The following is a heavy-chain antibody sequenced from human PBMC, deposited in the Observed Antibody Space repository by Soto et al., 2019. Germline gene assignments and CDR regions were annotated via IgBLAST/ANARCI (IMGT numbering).Heavy chain of an antibody. J-gene: IGHJ4*02. CDR1: GYTFTTYG. D-gene: IGHD2-15*01. CDR3: ARTPRAQMIVLEAATRFDY. Sequence: QVQLVQSGAEVKRPGASLKVSCKASGYTFTTYGFNWVRQAPGQGLEWMGWISPYNGDTNYAQNFQGRVTLTTDTSTSTAYMELRSLTSDDTAVYYCARTPRAQMIVLEAATRFDYWGQETLVTVSS. CDR2: ISPYNGDT. V-gene: IGHV1-18*04.